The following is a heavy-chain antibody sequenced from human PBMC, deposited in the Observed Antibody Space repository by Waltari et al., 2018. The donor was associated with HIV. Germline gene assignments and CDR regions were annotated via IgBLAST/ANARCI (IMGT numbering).Heavy chain of an antibody. J-gene: IGHJ4*02. Sequence: EVQVVESGGGLVQPGGSLRLSCAASGFTFDTYWMSWVRQAPGKGLEWVANINKKGSEKIYVDSVKGRFTISRDNAKNTLYLQMDSLRAEDTAIYYCATDSSRLYARGYLDYWGQGTLVTVSS. CDR1: GFTFDTYW. CDR3: ATDSSRLYARGYLDY. D-gene: IGHD6-19*01. CDR2: INKKGSEK. V-gene: IGHV3-7*01.